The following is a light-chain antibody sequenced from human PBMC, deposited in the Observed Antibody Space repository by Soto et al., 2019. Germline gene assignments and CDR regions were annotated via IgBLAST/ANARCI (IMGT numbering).Light chain of an antibody. V-gene: IGKV3-20*01. CDR3: QQYGSPPWA. CDR2: AAS. CDR1: QSVGSNF. J-gene: IGKJ1*01. Sequence: IVLTQSPGTLSLSPGERATLSCRASQSVGSNFLAGYQQKRGQAPRILLYAASYRASDIPDRFSGSGSGSDVNLTIRRREPEDFPVYYCQQYGSPPWAFGQGTRVEI.